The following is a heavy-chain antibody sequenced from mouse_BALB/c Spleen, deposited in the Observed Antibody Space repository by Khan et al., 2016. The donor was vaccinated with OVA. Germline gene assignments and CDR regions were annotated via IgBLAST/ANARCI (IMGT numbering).Heavy chain of an antibody. CDR2: INPHIGET. V-gene: IGHV1-20*02. CDR3: TRIYRSDFDY. J-gene: IGHJ2*01. CDR1: GYSFTGYF. D-gene: IGHD1-1*01. Sequence: EVRLQQSGPELVRPGASVKISCTASGYSFTGYFMNWVMQSHGKSLEWIGRINPHIGETFYNQRFKDKATLTVDESSSTAHMELRSLASDDSAVYYCTRIYRSDFDYWGQGTTLTVSS.